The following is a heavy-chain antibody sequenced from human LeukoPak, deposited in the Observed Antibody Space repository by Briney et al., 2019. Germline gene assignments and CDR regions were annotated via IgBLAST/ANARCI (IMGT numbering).Heavy chain of an antibody. D-gene: IGHD6-19*01. V-gene: IGHV4-59*01. CDR3: ARNVDDSGWYIHDAFDI. J-gene: IGHJ3*02. CDR1: GGSISSYY. CDR2: IYYSGST. Sequence: SETLSLTCTVSGGSISSYYWSWIRQPPGKGQEWIGYIYYSGSTNYNPSLKSRVTISVDTSKNQFSLKLSSVTAADTAVYYCARNVDDSGWYIHDAFDIWGQGTMVTVSS.